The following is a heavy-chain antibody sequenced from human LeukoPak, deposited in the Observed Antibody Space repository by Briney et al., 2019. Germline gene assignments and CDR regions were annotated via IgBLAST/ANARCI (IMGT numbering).Heavy chain of an antibody. D-gene: IGHD5-12*01. Sequence: GGSLRLSCAASGFTFSSYSMNRVRQAPGKGLEWVSSISSSSYIYYADSAKGRFTISRDNAKNSLYLQMNSLRAEDTAVYYCAREGYSGYDWAFDYWGQGTLVTVSS. V-gene: IGHV3-21*01. J-gene: IGHJ4*02. CDR1: GFTFSSYS. CDR3: AREGYSGYDWAFDY. CDR2: ISSSSYI.